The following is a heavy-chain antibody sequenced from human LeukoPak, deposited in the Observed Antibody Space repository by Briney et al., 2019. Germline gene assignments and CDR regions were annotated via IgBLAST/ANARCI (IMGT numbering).Heavy chain of an antibody. CDR1: GFTFDGYA. CDR2: MNWNGGIS. J-gene: IGHJ1*01. CDR3: ARDILTGSQSRFQH. D-gene: IGHD3-9*01. V-gene: IGHV3-9*01. Sequence: GGSLRLSCAASGFTFDGYAMHWVRQAPGRGLEWVSGMNWNGGISGYADSVKGRFTISRDNAKNSLYLQMNSLRAEDTAVYYCARDILTGSQSRFQHWGQGTLVTVSS.